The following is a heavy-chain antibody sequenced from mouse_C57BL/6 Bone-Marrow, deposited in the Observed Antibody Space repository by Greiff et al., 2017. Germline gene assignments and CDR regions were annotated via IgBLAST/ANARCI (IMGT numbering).Heavy chain of an antibody. CDR2: IWSGGSK. CDR1: GFSLTSYG. J-gene: IGHJ3*01. V-gene: IGHV2-2*01. Sequence: QVQLKQSGPGLVQPSQSLSITCTVSGFSLTSYGVHWVRQSPGKGLEWLGVIWSGGSKDYNAAFISRLSISKDNSKSQVFFKMNSLQADDTAIYYCARSYDGYYVWFAYWGQGTLVTVSA. CDR3: ARSYDGYYVWFAY. D-gene: IGHD2-3*01.